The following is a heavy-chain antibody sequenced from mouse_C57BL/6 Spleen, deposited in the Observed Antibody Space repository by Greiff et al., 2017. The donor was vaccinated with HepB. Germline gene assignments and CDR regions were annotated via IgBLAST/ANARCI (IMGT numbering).Heavy chain of an antibody. J-gene: IGHJ2*01. CDR3: ARGTTVVEEVCDY. CDR2: IDPSDSET. Sequence: QVQLQQPGAELVRPGSSVKLSCKASGYTFTSYWMHWVKQRPIQGLEWIGNIDPSDSETHYNQKFKDKATLTVDKSSSTAYMQLSSLTSEDSAVYYGARGTTVVEEVCDYWGQGTTLTVSS. CDR1: GYTFTSYW. V-gene: IGHV1-52*01. D-gene: IGHD1-1*01.